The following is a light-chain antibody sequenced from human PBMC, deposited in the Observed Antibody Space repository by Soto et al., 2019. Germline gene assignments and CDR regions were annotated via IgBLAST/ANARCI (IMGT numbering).Light chain of an antibody. CDR3: QQFFSAVLT. Sequence: DIQLTQSPSSLSASLGDSITITCRASETISTFLNWYQVQPGKAPRLLAYGASYLQVGVPVRFRASGSGTLFTLTIDNLQREDLASYFCQQFFSAVLTFGGGTRVDI. CDR2: GAS. J-gene: IGKJ4*01. CDR1: ETISTF. V-gene: IGKV1-39*01.